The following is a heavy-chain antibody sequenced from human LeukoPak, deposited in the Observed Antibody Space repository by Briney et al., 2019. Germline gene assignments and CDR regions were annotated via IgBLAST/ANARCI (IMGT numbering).Heavy chain of an antibody. J-gene: IGHJ4*02. CDR3: ASGGRYSYGSFDY. CDR2: ISAGGDKT. V-gene: IGHV3-23*01. Sequence: PGGSLRLSCAASGFTFNNAWMSWVRQAPGKGLEWVSAISAGGDKTYYADSVKGRFTISRDNSKNTLSLQMNSLRAEDTAVYYCASGGRYSYGSFDYWGQGTLVTVSS. D-gene: IGHD5-18*01. CDR1: GFTFNNAW.